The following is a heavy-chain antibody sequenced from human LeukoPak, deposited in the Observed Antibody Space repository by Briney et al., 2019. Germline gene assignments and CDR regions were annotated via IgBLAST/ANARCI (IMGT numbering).Heavy chain of an antibody. V-gene: IGHV4-61*01. Sequence: SETLSLTCTVSGYSVSSDYYWGWIRQPPGKGLEWIGYIYYSGSTNYNPSLKSRVTISVDMSKNQFSVNLISVTAADTAVYYCARGPHQHWPLGQFWGQGSLVTVSS. J-gene: IGHJ4*02. D-gene: IGHD2-2*01. CDR1: GYSVSSDYY. CDR2: IYYSGST. CDR3: ARGPHQHWPLGQF.